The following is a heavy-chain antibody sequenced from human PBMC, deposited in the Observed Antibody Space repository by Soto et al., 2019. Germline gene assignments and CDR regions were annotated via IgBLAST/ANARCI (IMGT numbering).Heavy chain of an antibody. Sequence: QVQLQESGPGLVKPSETLSLTCTVSGGSISSYYWSWIRQHPGKGLEWIGYIYYSGSTNYNPSLKSRVTISVDTSKNQCSLKLSSVTAADTAVYYCARVLLSGSYDYWGQGTLVTVSS. CDR3: ARVLLSGSYDY. CDR1: GGSISSYY. CDR2: IYYSGST. V-gene: IGHV4-59*01. J-gene: IGHJ4*02. D-gene: IGHD1-26*01.